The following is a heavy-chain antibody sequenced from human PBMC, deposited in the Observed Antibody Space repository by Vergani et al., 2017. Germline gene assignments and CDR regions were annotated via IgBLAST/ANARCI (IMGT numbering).Heavy chain of an antibody. J-gene: IGHJ3*01. CDR2: IYVCGIT. CDR1: GASINNDFYY. D-gene: IGHD4-23*01. Sequence: QVQLQESSPGLVKPSQTLSLTCTVSGASINNDFYYWHWIRQPAGKGLEWIVRIYVCGITDYNSSLQRRVSMSVDTSKNQFSLTLTSVTAADTAVYYCERDNKQLRQRAFDLWGQGTMVTVSS. V-gene: IGHV4-61*02. CDR3: ERDNKQLRQRAFDL.